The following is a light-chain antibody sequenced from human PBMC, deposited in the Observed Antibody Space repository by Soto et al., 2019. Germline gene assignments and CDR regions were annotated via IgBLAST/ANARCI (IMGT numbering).Light chain of an antibody. CDR3: SSYTSSSTFV. V-gene: IGLV2-14*01. J-gene: IGLJ2*01. CDR2: DVS. CDR1: SSDVGGYNY. Sequence: QSALTQPASVSGSPGQSITISCTGTSSDVGGYNYVSWYQQHPGKAPKLMIYDVSNRPSGVSNRFSGSKSGNTASLTISGLRAEDEADYSCSSYTSSSTFVFGGGTKVTVL.